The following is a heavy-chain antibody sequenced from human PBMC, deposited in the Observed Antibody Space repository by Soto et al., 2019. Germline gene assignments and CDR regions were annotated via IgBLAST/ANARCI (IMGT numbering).Heavy chain of an antibody. CDR2: ISSSSSTI. CDR3: ARGSYFDY. Sequence: GGSLRLSCAASGFPFSSYSMNWVRQAPGKGLEWVSYISSSSSTIYYADSVKGRFTISRDNAKNSLYLQMNSLRAEDTAVYYCARGSYFDYWGQGTLVTVSS. CDR1: GFPFSSYS. V-gene: IGHV3-48*01. J-gene: IGHJ4*02.